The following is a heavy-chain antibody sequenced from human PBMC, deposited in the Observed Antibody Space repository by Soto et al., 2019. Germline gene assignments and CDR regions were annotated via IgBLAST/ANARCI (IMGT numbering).Heavy chain of an antibody. CDR2: ISAYNGNT. CDR3: ACWGASVTEAYFDY. V-gene: IGHV1-18*01. D-gene: IGHD1-26*01. CDR1: GYTFTSYG. J-gene: IGHJ4*02. Sequence: ASAKVSCKASGYTFTSYGISWVRQPPGQGLEWMGWISAYNGNTNYAQKLQGRVTMTTDTSTSTAYMELRSLRSDDTAVYYCACWGASVTEAYFDYWGQGTLVTVSS.